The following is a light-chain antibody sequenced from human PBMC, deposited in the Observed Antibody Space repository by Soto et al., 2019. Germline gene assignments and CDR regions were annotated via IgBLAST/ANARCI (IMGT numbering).Light chain of an antibody. J-gene: IGKJ5*01. V-gene: IGKV3-20*01. CDR3: QQYAGSPIT. CDR1: QSVSNNY. Sequence: EIGLSQSPGTLSLSPGERATLSCRASQSVSNNYLAWYQQKPGQAPRLLIYGASNRATGIPDRFSGSGSGTDFTLTISRLEPEDFAVYYCQQYAGSPITFAQGTRLEIK. CDR2: GAS.